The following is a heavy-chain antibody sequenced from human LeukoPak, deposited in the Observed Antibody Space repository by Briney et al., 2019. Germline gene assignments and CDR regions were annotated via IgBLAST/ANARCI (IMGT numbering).Heavy chain of an antibody. CDR1: GGSISRSNW. CDR2: IYHSGST. Sequence: SETLSLTCAVSGGSISRSNWWSWVRQPPGKGLEWIGEIYHSGSTNYNPSLKSRVTISVDKSKNQFSLKLSSVTAADTAVYYCAREDYDDSGAWYFDLWGRGTLVTVFS. CDR3: AREDYDDSGAWYFDL. V-gene: IGHV4-4*02. D-gene: IGHD3-3*01. J-gene: IGHJ2*01.